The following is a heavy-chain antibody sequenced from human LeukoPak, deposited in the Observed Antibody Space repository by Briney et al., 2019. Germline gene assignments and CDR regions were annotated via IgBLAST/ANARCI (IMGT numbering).Heavy chain of an antibody. D-gene: IGHD2-15*01. J-gene: IGHJ6*02. CDR2: IYIGGST. CDR3: ASGYCSGGSCYSVYYYYGMDV. CDR1: GFTVSSNY. V-gene: IGHV3-66*01. Sequence: GGSLRLSCAASGFTVSSNYMSWVRQAPGKGLEWVSVIYIGGSTYYADSVKGRFTISRDNAKNSLYLQMNSLRAEDTAVYYCASGYCSGGSCYSVYYYYGMDVWGQGTTVTVSS.